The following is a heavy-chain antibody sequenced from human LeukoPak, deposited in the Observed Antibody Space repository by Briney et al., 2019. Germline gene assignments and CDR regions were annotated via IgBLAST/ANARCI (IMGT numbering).Heavy chain of an antibody. J-gene: IGHJ4*02. Sequence: PGGSLRLSCAASGFTFSSYAMSWVRQAPGKGLGWVSGISGSGGSTYYADSVKGRFTISRDNSKNTLYLQMNSLRAEDTAVYYCARSMVRGVIKGGWGQGTLVTVSS. D-gene: IGHD3-10*01. CDR1: GFTFSSYA. CDR3: ARSMVRGVIKGG. CDR2: ISGSGGST. V-gene: IGHV3-23*01.